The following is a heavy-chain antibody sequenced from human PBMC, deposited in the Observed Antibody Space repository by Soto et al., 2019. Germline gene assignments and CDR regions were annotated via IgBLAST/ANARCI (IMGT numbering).Heavy chain of an antibody. J-gene: IGHJ3*02. CDR3: AKDVKRTVAGTYAFDI. V-gene: IGHV3-23*01. CDR2: ISGSGGST. D-gene: IGHD6-19*01. Sequence: GGSLRLSCAASGFTFSSYAMSWVRQAPGKGLEWVSAISGSGGSTYYADSVKGRFTISRDNSKNTLYLQMNSLRAEDTAVYYCAKDVKRTVAGTYAFDIWGQGTMVTVSS. CDR1: GFTFSSYA.